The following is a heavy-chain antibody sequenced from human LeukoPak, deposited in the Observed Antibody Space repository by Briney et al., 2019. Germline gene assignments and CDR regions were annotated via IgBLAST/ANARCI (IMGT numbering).Heavy chain of an antibody. J-gene: IGHJ3*02. Sequence: PSETLSLTCTVSGGSISSDDYYWSWSRQPPGKGLEWIGYIYYSGSTYYNPSLKSRVTISVDTSKNQFSLKLSSVTAADTAVYYCARDPYYSTVGAFDIWGQGTMVTVSS. CDR2: IYYSGST. D-gene: IGHD3-10*01. V-gene: IGHV4-30-4*01. CDR1: GGSISSDDYY. CDR3: ARDPYYSTVGAFDI.